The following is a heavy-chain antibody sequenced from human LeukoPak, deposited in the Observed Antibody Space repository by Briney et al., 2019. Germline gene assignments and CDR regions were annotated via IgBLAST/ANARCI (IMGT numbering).Heavy chain of an antibody. CDR1: GFIFSSYN. CDR3: ARDGYNSANGIDV. Sequence: GGFLRLSCAASGFIFSSYNMNWVRQAPGKGLEWVSSISSSSNYIYYADSVKGRFTISRDNAKSSLSLQMNSLSAEDTAVYYCARDGYNSANGIDVWGQGTMVTVSS. V-gene: IGHV3-21*01. J-gene: IGHJ3*01. D-gene: IGHD1-1*01. CDR2: ISSSSNYI.